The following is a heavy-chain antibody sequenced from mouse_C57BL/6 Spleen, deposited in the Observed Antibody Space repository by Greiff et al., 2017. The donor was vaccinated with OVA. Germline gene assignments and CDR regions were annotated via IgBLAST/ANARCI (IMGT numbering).Heavy chain of an antibody. V-gene: IGHV14-1*01. D-gene: IGHD1-1*01. CDR1: GFNIKDYY. CDR2: IDPEDGDT. Sequence: EVQLQQSGAELVRPGASVKLSCTASGFNIKDYYMHWVKQRPEQGLEWIGRIDPEDGDTEYAPKFQGKATMTADPSSNTAYLQLSSLTSEDTAVYYCTPHYYGSSYSFDYWGQGTTLTVSS. J-gene: IGHJ2*01. CDR3: TPHYYGSSYSFDY.